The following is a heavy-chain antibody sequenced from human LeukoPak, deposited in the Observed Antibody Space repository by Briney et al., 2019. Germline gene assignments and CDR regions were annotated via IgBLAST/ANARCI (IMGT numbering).Heavy chain of an antibody. V-gene: IGHV4-31*11. J-gene: IGHJ4*02. Sequence: SETLSLTCAVSGGSISSGDYSWSWIRQPPGKGLEWIGYIFYSGSTHYNPSLKSRVTISVDPSKNQFSLKLSSVTAADTAVYYCARALYYSSGYFFFDYWGQGILVTVSS. CDR3: ARALYYSSGYFFFDY. CDR2: IFYSGST. CDR1: GGSISSGDYS. D-gene: IGHD3-22*01.